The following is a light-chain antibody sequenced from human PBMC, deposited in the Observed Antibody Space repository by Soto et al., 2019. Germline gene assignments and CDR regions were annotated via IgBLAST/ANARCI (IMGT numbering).Light chain of an antibody. CDR1: RSIGNY. CDR3: QQSYSTPLFT. V-gene: IGKV1-39*01. J-gene: IGKJ3*01. Sequence: DIQMTPPPSSLSESGGDRDPITDRASRSIGNYLNWYHQKPGKAPKLLIYAASSLQSGVPSRFSGSGSGTDFTLTISSLQPEDFATYYCQQSYSTPLFTFGPGTKVDI. CDR2: AAS.